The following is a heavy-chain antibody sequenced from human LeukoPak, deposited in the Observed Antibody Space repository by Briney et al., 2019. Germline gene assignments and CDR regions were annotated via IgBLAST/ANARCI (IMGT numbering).Heavy chain of an antibody. CDR2: INPNGGGT. V-gene: IGHV1-2*02. CDR1: GYTFTGYY. CDR3: ARDLGDSSGYSPPAEYFQH. D-gene: IGHD3-22*01. J-gene: IGHJ1*01. Sequence: ASVKVSCKASGYTFTGYYMHWVRQAPGQGLEWMGWINPNGGGTNYAQKFQGRVTMTRDTSISTAYMELSRLRSDDTAVYYCARDLGDSSGYSPPAEYFQHWGQGTLVTVSS.